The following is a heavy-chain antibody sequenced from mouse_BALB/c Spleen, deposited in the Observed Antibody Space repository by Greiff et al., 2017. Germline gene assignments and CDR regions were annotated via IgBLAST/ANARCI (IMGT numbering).Heavy chain of an antibody. Sequence: EVKLMESGGGLVQPGGSRKLSCAASGFTFSSFGMHWVRQAPEKGLEWVAYISSGSSTIYYADTVKGRFTISRDNPKNTLFLQMTSLRSEDTAMYYCARSHWYFDVWGAGTTVTVSS. CDR2: ISSGSSTI. V-gene: IGHV5-17*02. CDR3: ARSHWYFDV. J-gene: IGHJ1*01. CDR1: GFTFSSFG.